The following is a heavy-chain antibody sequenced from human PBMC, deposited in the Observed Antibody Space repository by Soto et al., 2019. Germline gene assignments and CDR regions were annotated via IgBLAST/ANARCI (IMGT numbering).Heavy chain of an antibody. CDR1: GFTFSTYW. Sequence: PGGSLRLSCAASGFTFSTYWMSWVRQAPGKGLEWVANINQDGRAAWYVDSVKSRITINPDTSKNQFSLQLNSVTPEDTAVYYCARAELGAFDIWGQGTMVTVSS. V-gene: IGHV3-7*02. CDR3: ARAELGAFDI. D-gene: IGHD1-26*01. CDR2: INQDGRAA. J-gene: IGHJ3*02.